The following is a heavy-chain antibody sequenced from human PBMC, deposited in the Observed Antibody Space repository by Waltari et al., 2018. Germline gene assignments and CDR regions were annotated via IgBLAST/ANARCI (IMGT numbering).Heavy chain of an antibody. D-gene: IGHD2-15*01. CDR1: GDSMSNNW. V-gene: IGHV4-4*02. J-gene: IGHJ4*02. CDR2: VLGSGRT. Sequence: QLQLQESGPGLVKPSGTLSLLWAVSGDSMSNNWWSWVRQSPGKGLEWIWQVLGSGRTNYNPSFASRVTISLDTSTYQFALKMTSATAADTALYYCARDRGRGLYLDTWGPGTLVTVSP. CDR3: ARDRGRGLYLDT.